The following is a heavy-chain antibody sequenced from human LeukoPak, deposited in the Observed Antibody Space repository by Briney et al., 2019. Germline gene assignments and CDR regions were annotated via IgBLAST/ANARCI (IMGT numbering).Heavy chain of an antibody. D-gene: IGHD6-13*01. CDR3: AIWQQLD. CDR1: GFTFSNAW. Sequence: PGGSLRLSCAASGFTFSNAWMSWVRQAPGKGLEWVGHIKSKTDGGTTDYAAPVKGRFTISRDDSKNTLYLQMNSLKTEDTAVYYCAIWQQLDWGQGTLVIVSS. V-gene: IGHV3-15*01. CDR2: IKSKTDGGTT. J-gene: IGHJ4*02.